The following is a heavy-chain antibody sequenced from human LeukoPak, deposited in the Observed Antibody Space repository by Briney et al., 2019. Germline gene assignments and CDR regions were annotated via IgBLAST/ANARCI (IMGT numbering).Heavy chain of an antibody. CDR3: ASQTTVKYYFDY. CDR2: IYSGGST. D-gene: IGHD4-17*01. CDR1: GFTVSSNY. V-gene: IGHV3-53*01. Sequence: GRSLRLSCAASGFTVSSNYMSWVRQAPGKGLEWVSVIYSGGSTYYADSVKGRFTISRDNSKNTLYLQLNSLRGEDTAVYYCASQTTVKYYFDYWGQGTLVTVSS. J-gene: IGHJ4*02.